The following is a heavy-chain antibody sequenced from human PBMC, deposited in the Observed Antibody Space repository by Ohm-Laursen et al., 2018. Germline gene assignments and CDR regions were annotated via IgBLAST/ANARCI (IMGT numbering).Heavy chain of an antibody. Sequence: SLRLSCAASGFTFNNYWMHWVRQAPGKGLVWVSRINSDGSTTNYADSVKDRFTISRDNAKNTLYLQMNSLGAEDTALYYCVGGYITVFHYWGQGTLVTVSS. D-gene: IGHD5-12*01. CDR2: INSDGSTT. V-gene: IGHV3-74*01. CDR3: VGGYITVFHY. CDR1: GFTFNNYW. J-gene: IGHJ4*02.